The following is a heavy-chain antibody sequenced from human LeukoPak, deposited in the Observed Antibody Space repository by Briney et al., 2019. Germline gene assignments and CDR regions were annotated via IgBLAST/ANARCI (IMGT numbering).Heavy chain of an antibody. CDR1: GYTFTGYY. J-gene: IGHJ4*02. V-gene: IGHV1-8*02. Sequence: GASVKVSCKASGYTFTGYYMHWVRQATGQGLEWMGWMNPNSGNTGYAQKFQGRVTMTRNTSISTAYMELSSLRSEDTAVYYCARGGYGSGSYYNLWGQGTLVTVSS. CDR2: MNPNSGNT. CDR3: ARGGYGSGSYYNL. D-gene: IGHD3-10*01.